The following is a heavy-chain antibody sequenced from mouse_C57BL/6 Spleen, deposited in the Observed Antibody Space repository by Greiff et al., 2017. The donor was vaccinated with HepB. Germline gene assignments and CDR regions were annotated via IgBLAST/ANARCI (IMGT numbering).Heavy chain of an antibody. Sequence: QVQLKQPGAELVRPGSSVKLSCKASGYTFTSYWMDWVKQRPGQGLEWIGNIYPSDSETHYNQKFKDKATLTVDKSSSTAYMQLSSLTSEDSAVYYCARSDGGGFAYWGQGTLVTVSA. J-gene: IGHJ3*01. CDR1: GYTFTSYW. CDR2: IYPSDSET. D-gene: IGHD1-1*01. CDR3: ARSDGGGFAY. V-gene: IGHV1-61*01.